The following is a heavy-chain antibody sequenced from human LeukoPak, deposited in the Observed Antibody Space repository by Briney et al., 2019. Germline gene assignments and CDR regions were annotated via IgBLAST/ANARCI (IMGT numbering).Heavy chain of an antibody. J-gene: IGHJ5*02. Sequence: GASVKVSFKASGYTFSGYGITWGRPAPGQGLVWMGWVSAYNRDTKYAHKLQGRVTITTDTSTNTAYMELRSLTSDDTAVYYCARGWDSSTLDRYNWFDTWGQGTLVTVSS. CDR3: ARGWDSSTLDRYNWFDT. V-gene: IGHV1-18*01. CDR1: GYTFSGYG. CDR2: VSAYNRDT. D-gene: IGHD3-22*01.